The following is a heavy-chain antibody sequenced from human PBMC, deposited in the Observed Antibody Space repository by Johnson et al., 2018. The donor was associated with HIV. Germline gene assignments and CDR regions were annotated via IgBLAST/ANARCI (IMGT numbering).Heavy chain of an antibody. J-gene: IGHJ3*02. CDR2: ISSSGSTI. CDR1: GFSFDDYA. Sequence: ELLVESGGRLVQPGRSLRLSCAASGFSFDDYAMHWVRQVPGKGLEWVSYISSSGSTIYYADSVKGRFTISRDNAKNSLYLQMNSLRAEDTAVYYCAKDQWSSSWTNDAFDIWGQGTMVTVSS. CDR3: AKDQWSSSWTNDAFDI. V-gene: IGHV3-48*03. D-gene: IGHD6-13*01.